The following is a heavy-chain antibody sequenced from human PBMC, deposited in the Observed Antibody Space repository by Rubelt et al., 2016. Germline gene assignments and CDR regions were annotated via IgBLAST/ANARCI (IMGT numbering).Heavy chain of an antibody. D-gene: IGHD5-24*01. V-gene: IGHV3-23*01. CDR3: ARTVEMATTPSYRGFYYYGMGV. J-gene: IGHJ6*02. CDR2: ISGSGSST. Sequence: RGKGLEWVSAISGSGSSTYYPGSVKGRFTISRENAKNSFYLQMNSLRAGDTAVYYCARTVEMATTPSYRGFYYYGMGVWGQGTTVTVSS.